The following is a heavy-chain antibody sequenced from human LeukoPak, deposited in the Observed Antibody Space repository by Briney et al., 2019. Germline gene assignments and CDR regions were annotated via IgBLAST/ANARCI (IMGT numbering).Heavy chain of an antibody. CDR3: ARAVATITSYYNYYMDV. V-gene: IGHV4-34*01. J-gene: IGHJ6*03. D-gene: IGHD5-12*01. CDR1: GGSFSGYY. CDR2: INHSGST. Sequence: SETLSLTCAVYGGSFSGYYWSWIRQPPGKGLEWIGEINHSGSTNYNLSLKSRVTISVDTSKNQLSLKLSSVTAADTAVYYCARAVATITSYYNYYMDVWGKGTTVTVSS.